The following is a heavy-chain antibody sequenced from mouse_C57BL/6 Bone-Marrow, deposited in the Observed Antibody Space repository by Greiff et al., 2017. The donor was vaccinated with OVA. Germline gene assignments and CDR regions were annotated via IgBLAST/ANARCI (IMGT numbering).Heavy chain of an antibody. CDR1: GYTFPSYG. D-gene: IGHD1-1*01. V-gene: IGHV1-7*01. CDR3: AHDRNYYGSIYRYFDD. J-gene: IGHJ1*03. Sequence: VQLQQSGAELARPGASVTLSCKASGYTFPSYGMHWVKQRPGQGLEWIGDINPSSGYTTYNQKFKDKATLTAAKSSSTAYMQLSSQTYKDTAVYYCAHDRNYYGSIYRYFDDWGTGTTVTVSS. CDR2: INPSSGYT.